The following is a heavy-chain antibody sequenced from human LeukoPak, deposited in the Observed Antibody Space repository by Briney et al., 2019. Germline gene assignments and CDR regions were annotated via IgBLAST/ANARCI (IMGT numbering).Heavy chain of an antibody. V-gene: IGHV1-69*05. CDR1: GGTFSSYA. J-gene: IGHJ3*02. CDR2: IIPIFGTA. D-gene: IGHD3-22*01. Sequence: VKVSCKASGGTFSSYAISWVRQAPGQGLEWMGGIIPIFGTANYAQKFQGRVTITTDESTSTAYMELSSLRSEDPAVYYCARDLLNPDYYDSSGYSSGAFDIWGQGTMVTVSS. CDR3: ARDLLNPDYYDSSGYSSGAFDI.